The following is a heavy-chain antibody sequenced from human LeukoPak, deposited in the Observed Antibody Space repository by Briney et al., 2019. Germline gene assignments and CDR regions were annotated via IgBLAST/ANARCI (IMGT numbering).Heavy chain of an antibody. D-gene: IGHD3-22*01. V-gene: IGHV1-46*01. CDR1: GYTFTSYY. Sequence: ASVKVSXKASGYTFTSYYMHWVRQAPGQGLEWMGIINPSGGSTSYAQKFQGRVTMTRDTSTSTVYMELSSLRSEDTAVYYCARDNGDYYDSSGYYYPFDYWGQGTLVTVSS. J-gene: IGHJ4*02. CDR3: ARDNGDYYDSSGYYYPFDY. CDR2: INPSGGST.